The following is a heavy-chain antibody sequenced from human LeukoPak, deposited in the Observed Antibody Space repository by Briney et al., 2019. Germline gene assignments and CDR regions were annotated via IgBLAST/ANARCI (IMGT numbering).Heavy chain of an antibody. CDR3: ARDYSYYDFWSGYLTNWFDP. CDR1: GFTFSSYS. Sequence: GGSLRLSCAASGFTFSSYSMNWVRQAPGKGLKWVSSISSSSSYIYYADSVKGRFTISRDNAKNSLYLQMNSLRAEDTAVYYCARDYSYYDFWSGYLTNWFDPWGQGTLVTVSS. CDR2: ISSSSSYI. D-gene: IGHD3-3*01. J-gene: IGHJ5*02. V-gene: IGHV3-21*01.